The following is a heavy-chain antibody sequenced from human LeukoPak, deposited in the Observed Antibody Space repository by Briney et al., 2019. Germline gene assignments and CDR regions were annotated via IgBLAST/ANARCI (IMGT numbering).Heavy chain of an antibody. J-gene: IGHJ5*02. Sequence: ASVKVSCTASGYTFTSYHMDWVRQAPGQGLEWMGIINPSGGSTNYAQRFRGRVTMTRDMSAGTVYMELSSLTSEDTAVYYCAREAITIFGLIRTQTTKGPHRFDPWGQGTLVTVSS. CDR3: AREAITIFGLIRTQTTKGPHRFDP. D-gene: IGHD3/OR15-3a*01. CDR2: INPSGGST. CDR1: GYTFTSYH. V-gene: IGHV1-46*01.